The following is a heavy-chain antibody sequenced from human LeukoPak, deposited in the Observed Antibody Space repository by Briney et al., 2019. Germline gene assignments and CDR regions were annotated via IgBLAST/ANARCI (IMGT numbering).Heavy chain of an antibody. J-gene: IGHJ6*02. V-gene: IGHV3-23*01. CDR2: IPGSGGAT. CDR3: ARARPWDSSRSYYFGMDV. D-gene: IGHD3-22*01. CDR1: GFTFSSYA. Sequence: GGSLRLSCAASGFTFSSYAIRWVRQAPGTGLEWVSSIPGSGGATYYADSVRGRFSISRDSSKNTVYLQMNSLRDEDTAVYYCARARPWDSSRSYYFGMDVWGHGTTVTVSS.